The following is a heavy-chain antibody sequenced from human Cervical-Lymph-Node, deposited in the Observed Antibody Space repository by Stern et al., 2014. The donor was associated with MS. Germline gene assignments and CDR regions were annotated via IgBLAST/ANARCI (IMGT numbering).Heavy chain of an antibody. CDR3: ARSSSPSPYYYYGMDV. V-gene: IGHV3-33*01. CDR2: IWYDGSNK. CDR1: GFTFSSYG. J-gene: IGHJ6*02. Sequence: MQLVESGGGVVQPGRSLRLSCAASGFTFSSYGMHWVRQAPGQGLEWVAVIWYDGSNKYYADSVKVRFTISRDNSKNTLYLQMNSLRAEDTAVYYCARSSSPSPYYYYGMDVWGQGTTVTVSS. D-gene: IGHD6-13*01.